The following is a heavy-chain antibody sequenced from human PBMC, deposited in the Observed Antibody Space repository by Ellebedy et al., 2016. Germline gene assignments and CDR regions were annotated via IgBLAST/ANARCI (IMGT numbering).Heavy chain of an antibody. V-gene: IGHV3-53*05. D-gene: IGHD3-22*01. CDR1: GFSVSNNY. Sequence: GESLKISXAASGFSVSNNYMSWVRQAPGKGLEWVSVMYSGGTTYYADSVKGRLTISRDTSKNTLYLQMSSLRADDTAVYYCARAEGYFETRGYWEDYWGQGTLVTVS. J-gene: IGHJ4*02. CDR2: MYSGGTT. CDR3: ARAEGYFETRGYWEDY.